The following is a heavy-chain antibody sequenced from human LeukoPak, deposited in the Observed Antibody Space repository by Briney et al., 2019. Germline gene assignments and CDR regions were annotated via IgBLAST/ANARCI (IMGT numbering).Heavy chain of an antibody. CDR1: GFTFSSYA. CDR3: ARVRGEWELQSPFDY. J-gene: IGHJ4*02. Sequence: GGSLRHSCAASGFTFSSYAMHWVRQAPGKGLEWVAVISYDGSNKYYADSVKGRFTISRDNSKNTLYLQMNSLRAEDTAVYYCARVRGEWELQSPFDYWGQGTLVTVSS. CDR2: ISYDGSNK. V-gene: IGHV3-30-3*01. D-gene: IGHD1-26*01.